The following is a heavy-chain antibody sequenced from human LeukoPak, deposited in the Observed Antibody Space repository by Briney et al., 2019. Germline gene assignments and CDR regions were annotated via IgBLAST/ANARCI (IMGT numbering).Heavy chain of an antibody. Sequence: GGSLRLSCAASGFTFRRYAMSWVRQAPGKGLEWVSAISTGGTSTYYADSVKGRFTLSRDNSKNALYLQMNSLRAEDTAVYYCASFDSSGYFHYFDYWGQGTLVTVSS. CDR2: ISTGGTST. J-gene: IGHJ4*02. D-gene: IGHD3-22*01. V-gene: IGHV3-23*01. CDR1: GFTFRRYA. CDR3: ASFDSSGYFHYFDY.